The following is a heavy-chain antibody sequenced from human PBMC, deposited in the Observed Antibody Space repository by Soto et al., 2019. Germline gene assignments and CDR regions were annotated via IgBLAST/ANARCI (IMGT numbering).Heavy chain of an antibody. CDR2: IYYSGST. D-gene: IGHD4-17*01. V-gene: IGHV4-59*01. CDR3: ARASTVTTGSAEYGMDV. Sequence: NPSETLSLTCTVSGGSISSYYWSWIRQPPGKGLEWIGYIYYSGSTNYNPSLKSRVTISVDTSKNQFSLKLSSVTAADTAVYYCARASTVTTGSAEYGMDVWGQGTTVTVSS. J-gene: IGHJ6*02. CDR1: GGSISSYY.